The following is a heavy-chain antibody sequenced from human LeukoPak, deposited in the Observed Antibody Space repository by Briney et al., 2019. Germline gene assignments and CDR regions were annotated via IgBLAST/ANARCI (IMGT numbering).Heavy chain of an antibody. V-gene: IGHV4-38-2*02. CDR1: GYSISSGYY. CDR2: MYHSGNT. CDR3: ARDRRPYSGNYYFDY. D-gene: IGHD1-26*01. Sequence: SETLSLTCTVSGYSISSGYYWGWIRQPPGKGLEWIGSMYHSGNTYYNPSLKSRVTISVDTSKNQFSLKLSSVTAADTAVYYCARDRRPYSGNYYFDYWGQGTLVTVSS. J-gene: IGHJ4*02.